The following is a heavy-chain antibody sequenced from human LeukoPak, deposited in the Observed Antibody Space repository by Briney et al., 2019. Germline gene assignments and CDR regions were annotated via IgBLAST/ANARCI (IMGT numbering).Heavy chain of an antibody. CDR3: VRDHSGWSLDP. Sequence: GGSLRLSCAASGFTFSSYEMNWVRQAPGKGLEWISYISDSGTTINYADSVKGRFTISRDNAKNSLYLQMNSLRAEDTAAYYCVRDHSGWSLDPWGQGTLVTVSS. CDR1: GFTFSSYE. D-gene: IGHD6-19*01. CDR2: ISDSGTTI. V-gene: IGHV3-48*03. J-gene: IGHJ5*02.